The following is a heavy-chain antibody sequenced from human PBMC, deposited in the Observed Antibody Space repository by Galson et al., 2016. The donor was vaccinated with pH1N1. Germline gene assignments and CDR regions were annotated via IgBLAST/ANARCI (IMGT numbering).Heavy chain of an antibody. J-gene: IGHJ4*02. D-gene: IGHD4/OR15-4a*01. CDR2: ISFGGTT. CDR1: GAYLSSANSY. Sequence: TLSLTCTVSGAYLSSANSYWSWIRQRPNKGLEWIGFISFGGTTDYNPSLRSRVTISVGTSENQFSLNLSSVTAADTAVYYCVRIGATYGGYWGQGTLVTVSS. CDR3: VRIGATYGGY. V-gene: IGHV4-31*03.